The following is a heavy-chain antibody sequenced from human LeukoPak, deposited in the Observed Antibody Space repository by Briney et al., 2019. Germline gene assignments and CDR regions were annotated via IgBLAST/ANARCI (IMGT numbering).Heavy chain of an antibody. J-gene: IGHJ4*02. Sequence: GGPLRLSCAASGFTFSSYTMNWVRQAPGKGLEWVSSISSSRSYIYYADSVKARFTISRDNAKNSLYLQVNSLRAEDTAVYYCARDRTTVTTFDYWGQGTLVTVSS. CDR1: GFTFSSYT. CDR3: ARDRTTVTTFDY. D-gene: IGHD4-17*01. V-gene: IGHV3-21*01. CDR2: ISSSRSYI.